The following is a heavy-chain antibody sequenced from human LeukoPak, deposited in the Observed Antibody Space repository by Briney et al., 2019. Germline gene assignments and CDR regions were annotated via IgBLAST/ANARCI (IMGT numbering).Heavy chain of an antibody. CDR2: IYHSGST. CDR1: GYSISSGYY. J-gene: IGHJ4*02. V-gene: IGHV4-38-2*02. D-gene: IGHD3-22*01. CDR3: ARDDNLAKNTMIQGY. Sequence: SETLSLTCTVSGYSISSGYYWGWIRQPPGKGLEWIGSIYHSGSTYYNPSLKSRVTISVDTSKNQFSLKLSSVTAADTAVYYCARDDNLAKNTMIQGYWGQGTLVTVSS.